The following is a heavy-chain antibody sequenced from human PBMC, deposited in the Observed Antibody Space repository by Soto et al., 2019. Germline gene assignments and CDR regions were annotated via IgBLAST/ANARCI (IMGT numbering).Heavy chain of an antibody. V-gene: IGHV3-23*01. D-gene: IGHD3-9*01. CDR1: GFTFSSYA. J-gene: IGHJ6*04. CDR2: ISGSGGST. CDR3: AKESALRHFDWSRGGMDV. Sequence: PGGSLRLSCAASGFTFSSYAMSWVRQAPGKGLEWVSAITGSGGVSAISGSGGSTYYADSVKGRFTISRDNSKSTLFLQMNSLRAEDTAVYYCAKESALRHFDWSRGGMDVWGKGTTVTVSS.